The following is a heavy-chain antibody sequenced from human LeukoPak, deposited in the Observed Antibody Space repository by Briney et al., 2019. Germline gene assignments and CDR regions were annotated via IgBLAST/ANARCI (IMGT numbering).Heavy chain of an antibody. Sequence: SETLSLTCTVSGGSISSARYYWSWLRQPAGKGLEWIGRIYTSGSTDYNPSLKSRVTISVDTSKNQFSLKLSSVTAADTAVYYCARGDGDYVSDYWGQGTLVTVSS. J-gene: IGHJ4*02. D-gene: IGHD4-17*01. CDR2: IYTSGST. V-gene: IGHV4-61*02. CDR1: GGSISSARYY. CDR3: ARGDGDYVSDY.